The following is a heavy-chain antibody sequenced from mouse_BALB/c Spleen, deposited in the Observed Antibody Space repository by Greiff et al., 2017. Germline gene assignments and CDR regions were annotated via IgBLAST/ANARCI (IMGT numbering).Heavy chain of an antibody. D-gene: IGHD2-1*01. V-gene: IGHV1-15*01. CDR1: GYTFTDYE. CDR2: IDPETGGT. CDR3: TRAYGNYGYYAMDY. Sequence: VKLQESGAELVRPGASVTLSCKASGYTFTDYEMHWVKQTPVHGLEWIGAIDPETGGTAYNQKFKGKATLTADKSSSTAYMELRSLTSEDSAVYYCTRAYGNYGYYAMDYWGQGTSVTVSS. J-gene: IGHJ4*01.